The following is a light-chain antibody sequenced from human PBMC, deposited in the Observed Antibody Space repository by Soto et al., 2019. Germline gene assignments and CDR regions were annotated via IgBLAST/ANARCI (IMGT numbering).Light chain of an antibody. CDR3: QQYNNWWT. Sequence: EIVMTQSPATLSVSPGERVTLSCRASQDIRSSLAWYQQKPGQAPRLLIYGASIRATGVPATFSGSGSGTEFTLTISSLQFDDSAVYYCQQYNNWWTFGQGTKVDIK. J-gene: IGKJ1*01. V-gene: IGKV3-15*01. CDR2: GAS. CDR1: QDIRSS.